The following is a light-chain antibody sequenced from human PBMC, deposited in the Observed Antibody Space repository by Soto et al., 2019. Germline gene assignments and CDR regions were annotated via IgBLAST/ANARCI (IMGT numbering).Light chain of an antibody. J-gene: IGKJ1*01. V-gene: IGKV3D-15*01. CDR2: AAS. CDR1: QSVNSN. CDR3: QQYNNWPQT. Sequence: EIVLTQSPGTLSLSPGERATLSCRASQSVNSNYLAWYQQKPGQAPRLLIYAASSRATGIPARFSGSGSGTEFTLTISSLQSEDFAVYYCQQYNNWPQTFGQGTKVDIK.